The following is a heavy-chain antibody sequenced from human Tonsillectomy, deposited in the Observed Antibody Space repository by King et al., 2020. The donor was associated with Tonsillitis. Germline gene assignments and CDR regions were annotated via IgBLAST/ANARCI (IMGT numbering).Heavy chain of an antibody. Sequence: QLQESGPGVVKPSETLSLTCTVSGGSISTSDQYWAWIRQPPGKGLEWIGYMYYSVTIFYNPSLKSRIKISVGTSENRFSLKLSSVTAADTAIYFCARYVSGSFDYWGQGALVTVSS. CDR2: MYYSVTI. D-gene: IGHD1-26*01. CDR3: ARYVSGSFDY. V-gene: IGHV4-39*01. J-gene: IGHJ4*02. CDR1: GGSISTSDQY.